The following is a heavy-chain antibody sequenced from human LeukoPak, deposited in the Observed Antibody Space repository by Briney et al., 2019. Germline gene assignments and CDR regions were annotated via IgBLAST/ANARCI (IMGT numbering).Heavy chain of an antibody. D-gene: IGHD4-11*01. Sequence: GGSLRLSCAASGFTFSSYAMHWVRQAPGKGLEWVANIKKDGSEKYYVASVKGRFTISRDNAKNPLSLQMNSLRAEDTAMYYCTTLDSDYDAYCFDYWGQGTLGTVSS. CDR1: GFTFSSYA. CDR2: IKKDGSEK. V-gene: IGHV3-7*01. CDR3: TTLDSDYDAYCFDY. J-gene: IGHJ4*02.